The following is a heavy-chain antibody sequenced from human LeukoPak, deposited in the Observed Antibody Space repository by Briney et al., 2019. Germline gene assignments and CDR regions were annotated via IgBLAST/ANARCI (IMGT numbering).Heavy chain of an antibody. D-gene: IGHD5-12*01. CDR1: GFTFSDYY. CDR2: ISSSGSTI. Sequence: GGSLRLSCAASGFTFSDYYMSWIRQAPGKGLEWVSYISSSGSTIYYADSVKGRFTISRDNAKNSLYLQMNSLRAEDTAVYYCARVEYSGYDYRFDYWGQGTLVTVSS. CDR3: ARVEYSGYDYRFDY. J-gene: IGHJ4*02. V-gene: IGHV3-11*04.